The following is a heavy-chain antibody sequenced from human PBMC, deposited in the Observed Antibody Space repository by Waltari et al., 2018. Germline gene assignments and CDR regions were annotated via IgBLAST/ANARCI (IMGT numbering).Heavy chain of an antibody. V-gene: IGHV4-38-2*02. CDR2: IYHSGNT. J-gene: IGHJ3*02. Sequence: QVQLQESGPGLVKPSETLSLTCTVSGYSITSGYYWGCIRQPPGKGLEWIGSIYHSGNTYYNPSLKGRLTISVDTSKNQFSLRLSSVTAADTAVYYCARVVGAGYDAAFDIWGQGTMVTVSS. CDR3: ARVVGAGYDAAFDI. CDR1: GYSITSGYY. D-gene: IGHD1-26*01.